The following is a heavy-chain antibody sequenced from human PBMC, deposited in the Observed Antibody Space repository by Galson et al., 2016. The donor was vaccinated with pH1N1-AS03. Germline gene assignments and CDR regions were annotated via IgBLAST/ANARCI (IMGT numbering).Heavy chain of an antibody. Sequence: QSGAEVKKPGESLKISCKASGDTFDTYWIGWVRQKPGKGLEWMGIIYPRDSDTRYSPSFQGHVTISADKSVTTAYLQWNSLKASDTAMYYCARVSCSSTTCSPYYYGMDVWGQGTTVTVSS. CDR2: IYPRDSDT. CDR1: GDTFDTYW. D-gene: IGHD2-2*01. CDR3: ARVSCSSTTCSPYYYGMDV. V-gene: IGHV5-51*01. J-gene: IGHJ6*02.